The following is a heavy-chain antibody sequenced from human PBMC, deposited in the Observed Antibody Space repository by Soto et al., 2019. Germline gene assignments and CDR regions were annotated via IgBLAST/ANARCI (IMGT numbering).Heavy chain of an antibody. Sequence: LSLTCTVSGGSISSYYWSWIRQPPGKGLEWIGYIYYSGSTNYNPSLKSRVTISVDTSKNQFSLKLSSVTAADTAVYYCARVWGGAFEIWGQGTMVTVSS. CDR1: GGSISSYY. J-gene: IGHJ3*02. D-gene: IGHD3-10*01. CDR3: ARVWGGAFEI. CDR2: IYYSGST. V-gene: IGHV4-59*01.